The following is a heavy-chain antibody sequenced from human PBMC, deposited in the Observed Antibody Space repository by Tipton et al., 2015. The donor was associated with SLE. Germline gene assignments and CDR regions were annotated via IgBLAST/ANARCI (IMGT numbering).Heavy chain of an antibody. CDR1: GGSISSYY. Sequence: TLSLTCTVSGGSISSYYWSWIRQPPGKGLEWIGYIYYSGSTNYNPSLKSRVTISVDTSKNQFSLKLSSVTAADTAVYYCARGTCSGGSCYENYWGQGTLVTVSS. V-gene: IGHV4-59*08. J-gene: IGHJ4*02. CDR2: IYYSGST. CDR3: ARGTCSGGSCYENY. D-gene: IGHD2-15*01.